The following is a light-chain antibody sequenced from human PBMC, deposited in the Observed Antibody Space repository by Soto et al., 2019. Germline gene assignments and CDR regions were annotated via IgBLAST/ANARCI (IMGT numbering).Light chain of an antibody. Sequence: QSALTQPAAVSGSPGQSITISCTGTSSDIGGHNFVSWYQHHPGKAPKLLIYEVSYRASGVSNRFTGSKSANTASLTISGLQADDEADDYCSSYTTSSYVVFGGGTQVTVL. J-gene: IGLJ2*01. CDR1: SSDIGGHNF. CDR3: SSYTTSSYVV. CDR2: EVS. V-gene: IGLV2-14*01.